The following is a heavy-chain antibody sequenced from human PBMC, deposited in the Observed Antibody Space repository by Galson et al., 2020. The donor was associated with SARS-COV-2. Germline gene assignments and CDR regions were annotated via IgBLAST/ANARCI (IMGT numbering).Heavy chain of an antibody. CDR1: GDNVFNNRAA. V-gene: IGHV6-1*01. CDR3: AKGGSTGCPFES. J-gene: IGHJ4*02. CDR2: AYFRSKWYN. D-gene: IGHD2-15*01. Sequence: SQTLSLTCVISGDNVFNNRAAWNWIRRSPLRGLEWLGRAYFRSKWYNDYALSVRSRITIKPETSKNQFSLQLNSVSPDDTAIYYCAKGGSTGCPFESWGQGTLVTVSS.